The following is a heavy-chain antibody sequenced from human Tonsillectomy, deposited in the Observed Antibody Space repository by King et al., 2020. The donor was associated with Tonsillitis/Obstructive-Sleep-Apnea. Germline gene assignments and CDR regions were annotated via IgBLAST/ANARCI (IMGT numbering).Heavy chain of an antibody. CDR1: GFTFSNAW. CDR2: IKSKTDGGTT. Sequence: VQLVESGGGLVKPGGSLRLSCAASGFTFSNAWMSWVRQAPGKGLEWVGRIKSKTDGGTTDYAAPVKGRFTISRDDSKNTLYLQMNSLKTEDTDVYYCTTVRIGGVPAAYGDDYYYYYMDVWGKGTTVTVSS. CDR3: TTVRIGGVPAAYGDDYYYYYMDV. V-gene: IGHV3-15*01. J-gene: IGHJ6*03. D-gene: IGHD2-2*01.